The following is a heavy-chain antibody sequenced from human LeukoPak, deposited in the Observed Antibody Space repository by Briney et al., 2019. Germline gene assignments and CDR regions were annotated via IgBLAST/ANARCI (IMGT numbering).Heavy chain of an antibody. CDR1: GGSISSYY. CDR2: IYYSGST. V-gene: IGHV4-59*01. J-gene: IGHJ4*02. D-gene: IGHD6-13*01. Sequence: PSETLSLTCTVSGGSISSYYWSWIRQPPGKGLEWIGYIYYSGSTNYNPSLKSRVAISADTSKNQFSLKLSSVTAADTAVYYCAREVLAAAGTYDYWGQGNLVTVSS. CDR3: AREVLAAAGTYDY.